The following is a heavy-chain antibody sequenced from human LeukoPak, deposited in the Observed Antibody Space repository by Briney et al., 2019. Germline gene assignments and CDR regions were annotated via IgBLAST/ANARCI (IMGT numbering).Heavy chain of an antibody. V-gene: IGHV1-46*01. CDR3: ARDQELLPDY. CDR1: GYSLTTYY. Sequence: ASVKVSCEASGYSLTTYYMHWVRQAPGQGLEWMGIINPSGGSTSYAQKFQGRVTMTRDTSTSTVYMELSSLRSEDTAVYYCARDQELLPDYWGQGTLVTVSS. D-gene: IGHD1-26*01. CDR2: INPSGGST. J-gene: IGHJ4*02.